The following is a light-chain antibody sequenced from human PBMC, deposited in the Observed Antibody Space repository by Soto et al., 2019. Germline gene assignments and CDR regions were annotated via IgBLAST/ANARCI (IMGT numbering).Light chain of an antibody. J-gene: IGLJ3*02. V-gene: IGLV2-14*01. CDR2: AVS. CDR3: SSSTSRSTLV. CDR1: SSDIGAYNH. Sequence: QSALTQPASVSGSPGQSITISCSGTSSDIGAYNHVAWYQHHPGKAPKLMIYAVSDRPSGVSNRFSGSKSGNTASLTISGLQAEDEAHYYCSSSTSRSTLVFGGGTKVTVL.